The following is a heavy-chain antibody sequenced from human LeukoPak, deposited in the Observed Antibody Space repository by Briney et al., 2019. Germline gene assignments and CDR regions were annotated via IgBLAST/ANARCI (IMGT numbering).Heavy chain of an antibody. CDR1: GGTFISYA. V-gene: IGHV1-69*01. CDR3: AGTWKYQSLDNYYGLGV. D-gene: IGHD2-2*01. J-gene: IGHJ6*02. CDR2: IIPIFGTA. Sequence: ASVKVSCKASGGTFISYAISWVRQAPGQGLEWMGGIIPIFGTANYAQKFQGRVTITADESTSTAYMELSSLRSEDTAVYYCAGTWKYQSLDNYYGLGVWGQGTTVTVSS.